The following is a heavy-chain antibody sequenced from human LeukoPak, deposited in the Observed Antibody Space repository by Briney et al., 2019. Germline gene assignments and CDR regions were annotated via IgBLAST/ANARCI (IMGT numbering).Heavy chain of an antibody. D-gene: IGHD6-13*01. Sequence: SETLSLTCAVSGYSISSGYYWGWIRQPPGKGREWIGSIYHSGSTYYNPSLKSRVTISVDTSKNQFSLKLSSVTAADTAVYYCAREASYSSSWYGGSVDYWGQGTLVTVSS. CDR1: GYSISSGYY. J-gene: IGHJ4*02. CDR2: IYHSGST. V-gene: IGHV4-38-2*02. CDR3: AREASYSSSWYGGSVDY.